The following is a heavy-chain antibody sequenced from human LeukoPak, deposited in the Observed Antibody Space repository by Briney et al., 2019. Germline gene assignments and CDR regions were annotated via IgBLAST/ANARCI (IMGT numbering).Heavy chain of an antibody. CDR3: ARGRNLRNQLLSLNWFDP. V-gene: IGHV1-8*01. D-gene: IGHD2-2*01. CDR2: MNPNSGNT. CDR1: GYTFTSYD. Sequence: ASVKVSCKASGYTFTSYDINWVRQATGQGLEWMGWMNPNSGNTGYAQKFQGRVTMTRNTSISTAYVELSSLRSEDTAVYYCARGRNLRNQLLSLNWFDPWGQATLVTVSS. J-gene: IGHJ5*02.